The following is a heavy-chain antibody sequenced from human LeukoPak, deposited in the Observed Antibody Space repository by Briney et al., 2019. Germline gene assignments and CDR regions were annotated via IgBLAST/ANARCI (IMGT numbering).Heavy chain of an antibody. V-gene: IGHV3-23*01. J-gene: IGHJ4*02. CDR1: GFTFSSFA. D-gene: IGHD3-16*01. CDR3: SGGERVGY. CDR2: ISGSGGST. Sequence: GGSLRLSCAASGFTFSSFAMTWVRQAPGKGLEWVSTISGSGGSTYYADSVKGRFTISRDNSKNTLYLQVNSLRAEDTAVCYCSGGERVGYWGQGTLVTVSS.